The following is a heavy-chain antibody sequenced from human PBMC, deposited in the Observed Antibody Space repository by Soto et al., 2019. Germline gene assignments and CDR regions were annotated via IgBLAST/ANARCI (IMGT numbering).Heavy chain of an antibody. D-gene: IGHD2-2*01. J-gene: IGHJ6*03. V-gene: IGHV3-20*01. CDR1: GFTFDDYG. CDR2: INWNGGST. Sequence: PGGSLRLSCAASGFTFDDYGMSWVRQAPGKGLEWVCGINWNGGSTGYADSVKGRFTISRDNAKNSLYLQMNSLRVEDTALYHCSRGGYCSSTSCYRDSNDYYMDVWGKGTTVTVSS. CDR3: SRGGYCSSTSCYRDSNDYYMDV.